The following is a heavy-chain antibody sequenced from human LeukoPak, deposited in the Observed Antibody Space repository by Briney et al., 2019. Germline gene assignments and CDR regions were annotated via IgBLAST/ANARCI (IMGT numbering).Heavy chain of an antibody. V-gene: IGHV3-23*01. CDR1: GFTFSSYG. CDR2: ISGSGGST. J-gene: IGHJ6*03. D-gene: IGHD6-19*01. Sequence: GSLRLSCAASGFTFSSYGMSWVRQAPGKGLEWVSAISGSGGSTYYADSVKGRFTISRDNSKNTLYLQMNSLRAEDTAVYYCAKGIAVAGPYYYYYYMDVWGKGTTVTISS. CDR3: AKGIAVAGPYYYYYYMDV.